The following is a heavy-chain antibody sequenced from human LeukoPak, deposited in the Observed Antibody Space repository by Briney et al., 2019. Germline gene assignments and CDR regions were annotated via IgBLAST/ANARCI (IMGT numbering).Heavy chain of an antibody. CDR1: GYTFTSYG. Sequence: ASVKVSCKASGYTFTSYGISWVRQAPGQGLEWMGRISAYNGNTNYAQKLQGRVTMTTDTSTSTAYMELRSLRSDDTAVYYCAREWIGYCSSTSCYGGLYGMDVWGQGTTVTVSS. V-gene: IGHV1-18*01. J-gene: IGHJ6*02. CDR3: AREWIGYCSSTSCYGGLYGMDV. CDR2: ISAYNGNT. D-gene: IGHD2-2*01.